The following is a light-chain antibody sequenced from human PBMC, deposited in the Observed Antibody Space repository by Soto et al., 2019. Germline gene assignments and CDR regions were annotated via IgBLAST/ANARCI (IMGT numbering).Light chain of an antibody. CDR1: QSFRGL. J-gene: IGKJ1*01. CDR2: DAY. CDR3: HQYAYAPWT. V-gene: IGKV3-11*01. Sequence: EVVLTQSPVTLSLSPGEIATISCRASQSFRGLLAWYQQKPGQAPRLLIYDAYNRATGIPPRFSGSGSGTDFTLTISRLEPEDFAVYYCHQYAYAPWTFGQGTKVDIK.